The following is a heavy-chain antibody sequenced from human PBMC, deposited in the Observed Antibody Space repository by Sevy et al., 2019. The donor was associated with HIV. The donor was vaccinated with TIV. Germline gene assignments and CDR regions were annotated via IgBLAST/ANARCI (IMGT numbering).Heavy chain of an antibody. J-gene: IGHJ4*02. CDR1: GYTFTSYG. D-gene: IGHD3-22*01. Sequence: ASVKASCKASGYTFTSYGISWVRQPPGQGLEWMGWISAYNGNTNYAQKLQGRVTMTTDTSTSTAYMELRSLRSDDTAVYYCARARSEMYYYDSSGYSYYFDYWGQGTLVTVSS. CDR2: ISAYNGNT. V-gene: IGHV1-18*01. CDR3: ARARSEMYYYDSSGYSYYFDY.